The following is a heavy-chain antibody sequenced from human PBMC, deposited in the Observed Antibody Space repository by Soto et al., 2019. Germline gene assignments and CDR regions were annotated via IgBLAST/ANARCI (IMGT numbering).Heavy chain of an antibody. CDR2: ISSSSYI. D-gene: IGHD3-10*01. V-gene: IGHV3-21*01. CDR1: GFTFSSYS. Sequence: GGSLRLSCAASGFTFSSYSMNWVRQAPGKGLEWVSSISSSSYIYYADSVKGRFTISRDNAKNSLYLQMNSLRAEDTAVYYCASGYGSGSYYKGPSAFDIWGQGTMVTVSS. J-gene: IGHJ3*02. CDR3: ASGYGSGSYYKGPSAFDI.